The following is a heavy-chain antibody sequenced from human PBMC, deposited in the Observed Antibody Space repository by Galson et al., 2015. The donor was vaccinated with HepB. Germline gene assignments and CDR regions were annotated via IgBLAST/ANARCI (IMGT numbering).Heavy chain of an antibody. CDR1: GYTFNIYG. D-gene: IGHD3-3*01. CDR2: MNTNTGKP. Sequence: SVKVSCKASGYTFNIYGISWVRQAPGQGLEWMGWMNTNTGKPTYAPGFAGRFVFSLDTSVTTAYLQISSPETDDTAVYYCARSPLRFLDWLPYYDYYYMDVWGEGTTVTVSS. J-gene: IGHJ6*03. CDR3: ARSPLRFLDWLPYYDYYYMDV. V-gene: IGHV7-4-1*02.